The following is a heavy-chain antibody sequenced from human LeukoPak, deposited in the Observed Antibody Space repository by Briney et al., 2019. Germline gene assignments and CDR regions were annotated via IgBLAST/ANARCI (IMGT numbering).Heavy chain of an antibody. CDR3: ARQRGVGAFDM. CDR2: IDPSDASI. V-gene: IGHV5-10-1*01. Sequence: GESLKISCKGSGFSFTSYWISWVRQMPGKGLEWMGRIDPSDASINYSPSFQGHVTISADKAIITASLQWSSLKASDTAMYYCARQRGVGAFDMWGQGTMVTASS. CDR1: GFSFTSYW. J-gene: IGHJ3*02.